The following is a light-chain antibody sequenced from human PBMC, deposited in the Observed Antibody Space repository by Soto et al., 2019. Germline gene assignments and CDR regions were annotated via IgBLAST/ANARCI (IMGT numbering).Light chain of an antibody. CDR3: LQSSRYPWT. V-gene: IGKV1-17*03. CDR2: GIS. Sequence: DIQMTQSPSAMSASVGDRVTISCRASQGIGNYLAWFQQKPGKVPKRLIYGISSLQSGVPPRFSGSGSGTEFTLTINSLQPEDVATYYCLQSSRYPWTFGQGTKVDIK. CDR1: QGIGNY. J-gene: IGKJ1*01.